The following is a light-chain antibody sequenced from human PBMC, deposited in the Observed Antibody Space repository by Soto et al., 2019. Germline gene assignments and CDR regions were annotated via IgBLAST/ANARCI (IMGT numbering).Light chain of an antibody. J-gene: IGKJ3*01. Sequence: DIQMTQSPSSLSASVGDTVTITCQASQDITNHLNWYQQKPGQAPNLLIYDASHLETGVPSRFSGSGSGTYFTLTISSLQPEDIATYYCQKYDDVPQFGPGTKVDF. CDR2: DAS. CDR3: QKYDDVPQ. V-gene: IGKV1-33*01. CDR1: QDITNH.